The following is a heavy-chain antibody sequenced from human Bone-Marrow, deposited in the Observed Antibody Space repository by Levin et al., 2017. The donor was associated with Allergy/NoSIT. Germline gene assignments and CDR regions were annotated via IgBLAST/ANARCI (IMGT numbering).Heavy chain of an antibody. J-gene: IGHJ3*02. V-gene: IGHV1-69*01. CDR3: ARDLWYCSSTSCPYDAFDI. CDR2: IIPIFGTA. Sequence: KISCKASGGTFSSYAISWVRQAPGQGLEWMGGIIPIFGTANYAQKFQGRVTITADESTSTAYMELSSLRSEDTAVYYCARDLWYCSSTSCPYDAFDIWGQGTMVTVSS. D-gene: IGHD2-2*01. CDR1: GGTFSSYA.